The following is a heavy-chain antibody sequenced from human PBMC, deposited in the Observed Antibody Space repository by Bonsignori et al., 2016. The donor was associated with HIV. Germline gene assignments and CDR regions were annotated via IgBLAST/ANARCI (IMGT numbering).Heavy chain of an antibody. J-gene: IGHJ6*04. V-gene: IGHV3-7*01. CDR1: DFTFSKYW. Sequence: ESLKISCEASDFTFSKYWMSWVRQAPGKGLGWVATIRQDGGEEYSVDSVRGRFTISRDSARNSVYLQMNSLRVDDTAVYYCVRGKSWADVWGKGTTVTVSS. D-gene: IGHD1-26*01. CDR3: VRGKSWADV. CDR2: IRQDGGEE.